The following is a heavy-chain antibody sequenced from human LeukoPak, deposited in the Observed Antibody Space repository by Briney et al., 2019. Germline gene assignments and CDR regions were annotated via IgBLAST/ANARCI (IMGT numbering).Heavy chain of an antibody. V-gene: IGHV3-21*01. CDR2: ISSSSSYI. CDR1: GFTFSSYS. J-gene: IGHJ6*03. Sequence: PGGSLRLSCAASGFTFSSYSMNWVRQAPGKGLEWVSSISSSSSYIYYADSVKGRFTISRDNAKNSLYLQMNSLRAEDTAVYYCARDRETSWPVVPAAPLLREYYYYYTDVWGKGTTVTVSS. CDR3: ARDRETSWPVVPAAPLLREYYYYYTDV. D-gene: IGHD2-2*01.